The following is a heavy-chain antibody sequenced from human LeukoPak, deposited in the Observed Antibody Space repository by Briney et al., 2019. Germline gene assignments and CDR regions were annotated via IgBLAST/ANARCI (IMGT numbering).Heavy chain of an antibody. Sequence: GGSLRLSCAASGFTFSDYYMSWIRQAPGKGLEWVAYISTSSSSTDSADSVRGRFTISRDNAKNTLFLQMDSLRAEDTAVYYCAGGGRIAAAAYWGKGTLVTVSS. V-gene: IGHV3-11*05. D-gene: IGHD6-13*01. CDR2: ISTSSSST. CDR3: AGGGRIAAAAY. CDR1: GFTFSDYY. J-gene: IGHJ4*02.